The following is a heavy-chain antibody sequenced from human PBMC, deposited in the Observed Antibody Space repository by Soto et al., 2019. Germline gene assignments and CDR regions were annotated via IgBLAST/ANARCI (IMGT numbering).Heavy chain of an antibody. V-gene: IGHV3-21*01. CDR2: ISSSSSYI. CDR3: ARQGPIGSGSWYFIVGSFDY. J-gene: IGHJ4*02. CDR1: GFTFSSYS. Sequence: GGSLRLSCAASGFTFSSYSMNWVRQAPGKGLEWVSSISSSSSYIYYADSVKGRFTISRDNAKNSLYLQMNSLRAEDTAVYYCARQGPIGSGSWYFIVGSFDYWGQGTLVTVSS. D-gene: IGHD6-13*01.